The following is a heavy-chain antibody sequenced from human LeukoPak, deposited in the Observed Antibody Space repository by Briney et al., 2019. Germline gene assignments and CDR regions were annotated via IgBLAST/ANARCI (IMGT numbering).Heavy chain of an antibody. V-gene: IGHV3-7*01. CDR1: GFTFSTYR. CDR3: ARTAWGYYYYMDV. J-gene: IGHJ6*03. D-gene: IGHD3-16*01. CDR2: IKQDRSEK. Sequence: GGSLRLSCAASGFTFSTYRMSWVRQAPGKGLEWVANIKQDRSEKYYVDSVKGRFTISRDNAKNSLYLQMNSLRAEDTAVYYCARTAWGYYYYMDVWGKGTTVTISS.